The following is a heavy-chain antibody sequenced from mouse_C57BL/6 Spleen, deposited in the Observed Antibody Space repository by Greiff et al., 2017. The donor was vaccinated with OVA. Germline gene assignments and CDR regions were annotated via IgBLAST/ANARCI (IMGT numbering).Heavy chain of an antibody. CDR2: ISDVGSYT. V-gene: IGHV5-4*01. Sequence: VQLKESGGGLVKPGGSLKLSCAASGFTFSSYAMSWVRQTPEKRLAWVATISDVGSYTYYPDNVKGRFTISRDNAKNNLYLQMSHLKSEDTAMYYCARERPGAMDYWGQGTSVTVSS. CDR1: GFTFSSYA. CDR3: ARERPGAMDY. J-gene: IGHJ4*01.